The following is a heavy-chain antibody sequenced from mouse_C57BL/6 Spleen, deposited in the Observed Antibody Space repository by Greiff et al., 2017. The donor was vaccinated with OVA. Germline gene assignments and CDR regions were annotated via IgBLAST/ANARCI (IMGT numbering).Heavy chain of an antibody. CDR3: ARSTQTGTVFAY. V-gene: IGHV1-69*01. Sequence: QVQLQQPGAELVMPGASVKLSCKASGYTFTSYWMHWVKQRPGQGLEWIGEIDPSDSYTNYNQKFKGKSTLTVDKSSSTAYMQLSSLTSEDSAVYYCARSTQTGTVFAYWGQGTLVTVSA. J-gene: IGHJ3*01. CDR1: GYTFTSYW. D-gene: IGHD4-1*01. CDR2: IDPSDSYT.